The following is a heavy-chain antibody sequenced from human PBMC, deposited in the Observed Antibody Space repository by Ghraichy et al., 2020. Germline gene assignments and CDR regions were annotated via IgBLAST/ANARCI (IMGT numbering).Heavy chain of an antibody. J-gene: IGHJ6*02. V-gene: IGHV1-8*03. CDR2: MNPKKGKS. CDR1: GYTFGDYD. Sequence: ASVKVSCKASGYTFGDYDITWVRQAAGQGLEWVGWMNPKKGKSGHAQKFQGRVTFTRDTSISTAYMELSNLRFDDTAVYYCARAECENRDYSHYNNMDVWGQGTTVTVSS. CDR3: ARAECENRDYSHYNNMDV. D-gene: IGHD4-11*01.